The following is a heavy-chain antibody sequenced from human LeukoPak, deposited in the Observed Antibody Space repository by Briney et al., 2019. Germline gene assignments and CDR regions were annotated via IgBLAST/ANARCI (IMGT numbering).Heavy chain of an antibody. CDR3: ARSYCTGGSCYSGLGSADY. J-gene: IGHJ4*02. CDR1: GGSISSSSYY. V-gene: IGHV4-39*01. Sequence: SETLSPTCTVSGGSISSSSYYWGWIRQPPGKRLEWIGTIYYSGSAYSNPSLKSRVTISVDTSKNQFSLKLSSVTAADTAVYYCARSYCTGGSCYSGLGSADYWGQGTLVTVSS. D-gene: IGHD2-15*01. CDR2: IYYSGSA.